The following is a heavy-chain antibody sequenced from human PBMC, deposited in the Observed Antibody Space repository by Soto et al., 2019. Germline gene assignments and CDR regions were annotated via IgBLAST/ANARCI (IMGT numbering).Heavy chain of an antibody. CDR1: GFTFSSYA. CDR3: AKGSNKYYDILTGYYPDDAFDI. Sequence: GGSLRLSCAASGFTFSSYAMSWVRQAPGKGLEWVSAISGSGGSTYYADSVKGRFTISRDNSKNTLYLQMNSLRAEDTAVYYCAKGSNKYYDILTGYYPDDAFDIWGQGTMVTVSS. V-gene: IGHV3-23*01. CDR2: ISGSGGST. D-gene: IGHD3-9*01. J-gene: IGHJ3*02.